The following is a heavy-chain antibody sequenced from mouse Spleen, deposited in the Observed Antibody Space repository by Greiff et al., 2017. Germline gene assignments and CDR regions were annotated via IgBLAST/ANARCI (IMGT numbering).Heavy chain of an antibody. V-gene: IGHV6-3*01. CDR2: IRLKSDNYAT. Sequence: EVMLVESGGGLVQPGGSMKLSCVASGFTFSSYWMSWVRQSPEKGLEWVAEIRLKSDNYATHYAESVKGKFTISRDDSKSRLYLQMNSLRAEDTGIYYCTDFTFAYWGQGTLVTVSA. J-gene: IGHJ3*01. CDR1: GFTFSSYW. CDR3: TDFTFAY.